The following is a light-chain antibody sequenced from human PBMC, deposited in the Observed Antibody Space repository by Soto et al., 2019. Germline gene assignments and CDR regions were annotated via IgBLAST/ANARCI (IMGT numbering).Light chain of an antibody. CDR1: SSDIGSRNY. CDR3: SSYADAKKDVI. J-gene: IGLJ2*01. Sequence: QSALTQPPSASGSPGQSVTISCTGTSSDIGSRNYVSWYQQQPGKAPRLMIYEVTKRPSGVPDRFSGSKSGNTASLTVSGLQAEDEADYYCSSYADAKKDVIFGGGTKLTVL. CDR2: EVT. V-gene: IGLV2-8*01.